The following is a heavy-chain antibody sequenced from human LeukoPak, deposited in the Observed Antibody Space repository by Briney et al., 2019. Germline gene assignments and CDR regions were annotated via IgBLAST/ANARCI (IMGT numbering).Heavy chain of an antibody. CDR2: MNPNSGNT. CDR3: ARGKPAFYTAMVTFDY. Sequence: GASVKVSCKASGYTFTSYDINWVRQAPGQGLEWMGWMNPNSGNTGYAQKFKGRVTITRNTSISTAYMELSSLRSEVTAVYYCARGKPAFYTAMVTFDYWGQGTLVTASS. V-gene: IGHV1-8*03. J-gene: IGHJ4*02. CDR1: GYTFTSYD. D-gene: IGHD5-18*01.